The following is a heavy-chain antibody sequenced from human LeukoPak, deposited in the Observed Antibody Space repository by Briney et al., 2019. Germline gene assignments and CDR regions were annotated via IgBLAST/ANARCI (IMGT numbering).Heavy chain of an antibody. J-gene: IGHJ3*02. CDR1: GVSVSDGRYY. D-gene: IGHD2-2*01. Sequence: SQTLSLTCNVSGVSVSDGRYYWTWIRQHPGKGLAWIGYKYYSGSAKYNPSLKSRLTISIDTSKNQFSLQLSSVTAADTATYYCATPYCSSISCLDVFNMWGQGTRVTVSS. CDR2: KYYSGSA. CDR3: ATPYCSSISCLDVFNM. V-gene: IGHV4-31*03.